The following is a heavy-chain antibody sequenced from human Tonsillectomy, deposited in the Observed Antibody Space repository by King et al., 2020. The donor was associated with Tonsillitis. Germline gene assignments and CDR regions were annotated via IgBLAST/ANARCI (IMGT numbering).Heavy chain of an antibody. J-gene: IGHJ4*02. D-gene: IGHD5-12*01. Sequence: QLVQSGAEVKKPGASVKVSCKASGYTFTGYYTHWVRQAPGQGLEWMGWIHPNGGGTNYAQKFQGRVTMTRDTSISTAYMELSRLRSDDTAVYYCARGDRYSGCDSLDYWGQGTLVTVSS. CDR3: ARGDRYSGCDSLDY. V-gene: IGHV1-2*02. CDR1: GYTFTGYY. CDR2: IHPNGGGT.